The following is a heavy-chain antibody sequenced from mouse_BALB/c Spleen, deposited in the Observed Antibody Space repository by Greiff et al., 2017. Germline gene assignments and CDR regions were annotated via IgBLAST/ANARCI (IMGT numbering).Heavy chain of an antibody. D-gene: IGHD2-1*01. CDR3: ANLLLGAMDY. Sequence: VKLQESGPSLVQPSQSLSITCTVSGFSLTSYGVHWVRQSPGKGLEWLGVIWRGGSTDYNAAFMSRLSITKDNSKSQVFFKMNSLQADDTAIYYCANLLLGAMDYWGQGTSVTVSS. CDR1: GFSLTSYG. CDR2: IWRGGST. J-gene: IGHJ4*01. V-gene: IGHV2-5-1*01.